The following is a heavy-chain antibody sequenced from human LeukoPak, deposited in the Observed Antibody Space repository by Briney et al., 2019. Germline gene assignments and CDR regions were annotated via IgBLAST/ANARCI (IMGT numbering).Heavy chain of an antibody. CDR3: AKSLIGSGYGWAPFDY. D-gene: IGHD5-12*01. J-gene: IGHJ4*02. Sequence: GGSLRLSCAASGFAFSSYAMSWVRQAPGKGLEWVSAISGSGGDTYYADSVKGRFTISRDNSKNTLYLQMNSLRAEDTAVYYCAKSLIGSGYGWAPFDYWGQGTLVTVSS. CDR1: GFAFSSYA. CDR2: ISGSGGDT. V-gene: IGHV3-23*01.